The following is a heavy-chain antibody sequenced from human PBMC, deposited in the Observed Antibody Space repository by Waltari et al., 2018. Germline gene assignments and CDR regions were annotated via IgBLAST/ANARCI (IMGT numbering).Heavy chain of an antibody. Sequence: VRLVESGGGRVEPGGSLRLSCVGSGFNFDGYSMNWVRQDPGEGLEGVSSLNEGGDYEGYADSVEGRFTISRDNAKNTVYLQMNALRVDDTAMYYCSRGKAFDPWGRGTRVNVSS. CDR1: GFNFDGYS. V-gene: IGHV3-21*06. CDR2: LNEGGDYE. J-gene: IGHJ5*02. CDR3: SRGKAFDP.